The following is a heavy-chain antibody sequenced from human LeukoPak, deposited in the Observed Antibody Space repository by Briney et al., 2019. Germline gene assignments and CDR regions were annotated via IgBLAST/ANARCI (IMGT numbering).Heavy chain of an antibody. CDR1: GFTFSGYW. V-gene: IGHV3-7*01. D-gene: IGHD3-10*01. J-gene: IGHJ6*03. Sequence: PGGSLRLSCAASGFTFSGYWMSWVRQAPGKGLGWVANIKQDGSEKYYVDSVKGRFTISRDNAKNSLYLQMNSLRAEDTAVYYCARAGSGPYYYYMDVWGKGTTVTVSS. CDR3: ARAGSGPYYYYMDV. CDR2: IKQDGSEK.